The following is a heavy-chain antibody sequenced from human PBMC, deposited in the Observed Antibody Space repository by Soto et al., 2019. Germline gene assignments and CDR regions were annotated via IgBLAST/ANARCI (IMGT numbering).Heavy chain of an antibody. CDR1: GGTFSSYT. J-gene: IGHJ4*02. D-gene: IGHD3-22*01. CDR3: ARDRGYDSSGPLDY. Sequence: SVKVSCKASGGTFSSYTISWVRQAPGQGLEWMGRIIPILGIANYAQKFQGRVTITADKSTSTAYMELSSLRSEDTAVYYCARDRGYDSSGPLDYWGQGTLVTVSS. CDR2: IIPILGIA. V-gene: IGHV1-69*04.